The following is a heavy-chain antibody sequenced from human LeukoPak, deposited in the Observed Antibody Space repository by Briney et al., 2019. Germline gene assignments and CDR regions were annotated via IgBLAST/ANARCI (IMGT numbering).Heavy chain of an antibody. V-gene: IGHV4-34*01. D-gene: IGHD3-22*01. CDR3: STRMLRSSWSSSGTSGYYKQPYAYDV. CDR1: GGSFSGYY. J-gene: IGHJ3*01. Sequence: SETLSLTCAVYGGSFSGYYWSWIRQPPGKGLEWIGEINNSGTTKNNPSLTSRVTISVDTSKKQFSLKLTSVTAADTAVYFCSTRMLRSSWSSSGTSGYYKQPYAYDVWGQGTLVTISS. CDR2: INNSGTT.